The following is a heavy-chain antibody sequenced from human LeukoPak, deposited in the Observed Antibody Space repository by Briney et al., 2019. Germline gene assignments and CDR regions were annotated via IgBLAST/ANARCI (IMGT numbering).Heavy chain of an antibody. V-gene: IGHV1-18*01. D-gene: IGHD2-15*01. Sequence: ASVKVSCKASGHPFGSYGMSWVRQAPGQGLEWMGWISAYKGNTNYAQKFQGRVTMTTDTSTSTGYMELRSLRSDDTAVYYCARDHGGKVDRYFDVWGRGTLVTVSS. CDR1: GHPFGSYG. CDR2: ISAYKGNT. CDR3: ARDHGGKVDRYFDV. J-gene: IGHJ2*01.